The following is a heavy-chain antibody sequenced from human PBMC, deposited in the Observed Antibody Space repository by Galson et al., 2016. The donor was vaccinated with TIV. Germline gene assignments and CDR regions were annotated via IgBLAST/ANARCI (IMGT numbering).Heavy chain of an antibody. J-gene: IGHJ6*03. CDR1: GGSINSYY. CDR2: IYYSGSA. D-gene: IGHD2-21*02. Sequence: LSLTCTVSGGSINSYYWSWIRQPPGRGLEWIGDIYYSGSATYNPSLKGRVTISVDRAKNQFSLKLSSVTAADTAVYYCARDKTALVTVDFHYYYMDVWGKGAMVTVSS. V-gene: IGHV4-59*01. CDR3: ARDKTALVTVDFHYYYMDV.